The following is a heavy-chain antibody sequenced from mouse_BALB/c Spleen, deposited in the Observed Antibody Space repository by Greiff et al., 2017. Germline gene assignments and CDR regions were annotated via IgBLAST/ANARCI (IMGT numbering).Heavy chain of an antibody. CDR1: GYTFTNYW. CDR3: ANYYGSRGFAY. J-gene: IGHJ3*01. CDR2: IYPGGGYT. V-gene: IGHV1-63*02. Sequence: VKLMESGAELVRPGTSVKMSCKAAGYTFTNYWIGWVKQRPGHGLEWIGDIYPGGGYTNYNEKFKGKATLTADTSSSTAYMQLSSLTSEDSAIYYCANYYGSRGFAYWGQGTLVTVSA. D-gene: IGHD1-1*01.